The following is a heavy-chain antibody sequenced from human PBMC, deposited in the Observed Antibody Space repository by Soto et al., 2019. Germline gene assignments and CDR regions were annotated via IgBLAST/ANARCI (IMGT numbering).Heavy chain of an antibody. CDR1: GFTFSSYA. CDR3: AKAFGVVITYFDY. Sequence: GGSLRLSCAASGFTFSSYAMSWVRQAPGKGLEWVSAISGSGGSTYYADSAKGRFTISRDNSKNTLYLQMNSLRAEDTAVYYCAKAFGVVITYFDYWGQGTLVTVSS. J-gene: IGHJ4*02. D-gene: IGHD3-3*01. V-gene: IGHV3-23*01. CDR2: ISGSGGST.